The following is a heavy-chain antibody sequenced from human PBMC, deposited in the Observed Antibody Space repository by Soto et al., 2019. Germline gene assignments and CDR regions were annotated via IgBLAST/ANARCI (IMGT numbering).Heavy chain of an antibody. V-gene: IGHV4-31*03. J-gene: IGHJ4*02. CDR3: ARAQYGSGSYYNAY. CDR1: GGSISSGGYY. Sequence: QVQLQESGPGVVKPSQTLSLTCTVSGGSISSGGYYWNWIRQHTGKGLEWIGYIYDSGSTYYNPSLKGRVTISVDTSKDQFSLKLSPVTAADTAVYYCARAQYGSGSYYNAYWGQGTLVTVSS. D-gene: IGHD3-10*01. CDR2: IYDSGST.